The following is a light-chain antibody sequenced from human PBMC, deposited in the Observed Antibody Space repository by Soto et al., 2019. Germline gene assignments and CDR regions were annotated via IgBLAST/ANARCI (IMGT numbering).Light chain of an antibody. CDR1: SSDVGDYNY. CDR2: EVS. V-gene: IGLV2-14*01. J-gene: IGLJ1*01. Sequence: QSVLTQPASVSGSPGQSITISCTGTSSDVGDYNYVSWYQQHPGKAPKLMIYEVSNRPSGVSNRFSGSKSGNTASLTISGFQPEDEADYYCSSYSSSSTLYVFGTGTKLTVL. CDR3: SSYSSSSTLYV.